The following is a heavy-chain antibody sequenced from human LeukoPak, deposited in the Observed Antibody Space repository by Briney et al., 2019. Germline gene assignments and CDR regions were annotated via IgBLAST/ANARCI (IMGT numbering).Heavy chain of an antibody. CDR2: MNPNSGNT. V-gene: IGHV1-8*01. CDR3: ARGSCSSGYYCPQYFDY. J-gene: IGHJ4*02. D-gene: IGHD3-22*01. CDR1: GYTFTSYD. Sequence: ASVKVSCKASGYTFTSYDINWVRQATGQGLEWMGWMNPNSGNTGYAQKFQGRVTMTRNTSISTAYMELSGLRSEDTAVYYCARGSCSSGYYCPQYFDYWGQGTLVTVSS.